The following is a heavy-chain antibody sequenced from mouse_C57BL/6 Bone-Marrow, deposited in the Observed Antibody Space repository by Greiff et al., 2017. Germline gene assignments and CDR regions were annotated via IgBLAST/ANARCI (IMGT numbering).Heavy chain of an antibody. V-gene: IGHV1-82*01. J-gene: IGHJ3*01. CDR1: GYAFSSSW. Sequence: QVQLTESGPELVKPGASVKISCKASGYAFSSSWMNWVKQRPGKGLEWIGRIYPGDGDTNYNGKFKGKATLTADKSSSTAYMQLSSLTSEDSAVYFCASLYPFAYWGQGTLVTVSA. D-gene: IGHD2-3*01. CDR3: ASLYPFAY. CDR2: IYPGDGDT.